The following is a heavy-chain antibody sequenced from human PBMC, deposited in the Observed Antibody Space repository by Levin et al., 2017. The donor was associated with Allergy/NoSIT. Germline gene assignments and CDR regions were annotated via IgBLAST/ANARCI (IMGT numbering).Heavy chain of an antibody. D-gene: IGHD3-3*01. CDR3: AKCLPPRRDFWSGGVYYDYGMDV. CDR1: GFTFSSYA. V-gene: IGHV3-23*01. J-gene: IGHJ6*02. Sequence: GGSLRLSCAASGFTFSSYAMSWVRQAPGKGLEWVSAISGSGGSTYYADSVKGRFTISRDNSKNTLYLQMNSLRAEDTAVYYCAKCLPPRRDFWSGGVYYDYGMDVWGQGTTVTVSS. CDR2: ISGSGGST.